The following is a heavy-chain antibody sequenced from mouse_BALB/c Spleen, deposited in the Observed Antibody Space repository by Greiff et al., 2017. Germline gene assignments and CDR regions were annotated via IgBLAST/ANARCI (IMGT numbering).Heavy chain of an antibody. CDR1: GFTFSSYG. CDR2: ISSGGSYT. J-gene: IGHJ4*01. D-gene: IGHD2-4*01. V-gene: IGHV5-6*01. Sequence: EVKLMESGGDLVKPGGSLKLSCAASGFTFSSYGMSWVRQTPDKRLEWVATISSGGSYTYYPDSVKGRFTISRDNAKNTLYLQMSSLKSEDTAMYYCARHDTMITTGYAMDYWGQGTSVTVSS. CDR3: ARHDTMITTGYAMDY.